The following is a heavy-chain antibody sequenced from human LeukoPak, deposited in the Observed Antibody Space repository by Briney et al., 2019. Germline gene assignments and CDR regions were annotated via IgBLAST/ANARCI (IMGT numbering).Heavy chain of an antibody. CDR2: ISSSSNYI. V-gene: IGHV3-21*01. CDR3: ARRDVFDI. CDR1: GFTLSSYS. J-gene: IGHJ3*02. Sequence: PGGSLRLSCAASGFTLSSYSMNWVRQAPGKGLEWVSSISSSSNYISYADSVKGRFTISRDNAKKSLYLQVSSLRAEDTAVYYCARRDVFDIWGQGTMVTVSS.